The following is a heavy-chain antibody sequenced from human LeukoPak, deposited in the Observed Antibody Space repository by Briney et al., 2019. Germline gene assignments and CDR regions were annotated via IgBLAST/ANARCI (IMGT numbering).Heavy chain of an antibody. CDR1: SGSINSGSYY. D-gene: IGHD6-13*01. CDR3: ARAYSSSWCDAFDI. J-gene: IGHJ3*02. CDR2: IYSSGST. Sequence: PSETLSLTCTVSSGSINSGSYYWNWIRQPAGKGLEWIGRIYSSGSTNYNPSLKSRVTISVDTSKNQFSLRLTSVTAADTAVYYCARAYSSSWCDAFDIWGQGTMVTVSS. V-gene: IGHV4-61*02.